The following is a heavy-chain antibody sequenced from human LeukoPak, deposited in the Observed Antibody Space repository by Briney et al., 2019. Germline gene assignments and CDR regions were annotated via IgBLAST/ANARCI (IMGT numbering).Heavy chain of an antibody. CDR3: ARTYYDDSSGYLEPGWFDP. J-gene: IGHJ5*02. V-gene: IGHV3-7*01. D-gene: IGHD3-22*01. CDR2: IKQDGSEK. Sequence: PGGSLRLSCAASGFTFSSYWMSWVRQAPGKGLEWVANIKQDGSEKYYVDSVKGRFTISRDNAKNSLYLQMNSLRAEDTAVYYCARTYYDDSSGYLEPGWFDPWGQGTLVTISS. CDR1: GFTFSSYW.